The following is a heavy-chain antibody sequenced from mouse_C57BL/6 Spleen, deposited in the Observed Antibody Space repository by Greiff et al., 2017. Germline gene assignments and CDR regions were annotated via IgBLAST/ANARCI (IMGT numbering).Heavy chain of an antibody. J-gene: IGHJ4*01. CDR1: GYTFTDYY. Sequence: QVHVKQSGPELVKPGASVKISCKASGYTFTDYYINWVKQRPGQGLEWIGWIFPGSGSTYYNEKFKGKATLTVDKSSSTAYMLLSSLTSEDSAVYFCARPVVAPYAMDYWGQGTSVTVSS. D-gene: IGHD1-1*01. CDR3: ARPVVAPYAMDY. CDR2: IFPGSGST. V-gene: IGHV1-75*01.